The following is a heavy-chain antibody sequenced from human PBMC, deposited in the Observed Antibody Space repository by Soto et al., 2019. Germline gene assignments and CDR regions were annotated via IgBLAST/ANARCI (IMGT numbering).Heavy chain of an antibody. CDR1: GFTFSSYA. V-gene: IGHV3-23*01. CDR2: ISGSGGST. Sequence: GGSLRLSCAASGFTFSSYAMSWVRQAPGKGLEWVSAISGSGGSTYYADSVKGRFTISRDNSKNTLYLQMNSLRAEDTAVYYWAKCLKYYYGSGSYQFDYWGQGTLVTVSS. CDR3: AKCLKYYYGSGSYQFDY. D-gene: IGHD3-10*01. J-gene: IGHJ4*02.